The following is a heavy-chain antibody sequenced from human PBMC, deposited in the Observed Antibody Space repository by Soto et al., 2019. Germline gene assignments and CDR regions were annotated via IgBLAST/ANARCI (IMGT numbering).Heavy chain of an antibody. CDR3: ARERLYCSSNSCYQRQYYYYYMDV. D-gene: IGHD2-2*01. Sequence: PSQTLSLTCAISGDSVSSNSAAWNWIRQSPSRGLEWLGRTYYRSKWYNDYAVSVKSRITINPDTSKNQFSLQLNSVTPEDTAVYYCARERLYCSSNSCYQRQYYYYYMDVWGKGTTVTVSS. J-gene: IGHJ6*03. CDR2: TYYRSKWYN. CDR1: GDSVSSNSAA. V-gene: IGHV6-1*01.